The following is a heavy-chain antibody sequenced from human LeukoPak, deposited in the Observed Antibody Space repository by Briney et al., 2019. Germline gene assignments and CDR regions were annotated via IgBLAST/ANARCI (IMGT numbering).Heavy chain of an antibody. V-gene: IGHV3-48*03. Sequence: PGGSLRLSCAASGFTFSSYEMNWVRQAPGKGLEWVSYISSSRSSIYYADSVKGRFTISRDNAKNTLYLQMNSLRAEDTAVYYCAREEYSSSWYEVMMVYWGQGALVTVSS. CDR3: AREEYSSSWYEVMMVY. D-gene: IGHD6-13*01. CDR2: ISSSRSSI. J-gene: IGHJ4*02. CDR1: GFTFSSYE.